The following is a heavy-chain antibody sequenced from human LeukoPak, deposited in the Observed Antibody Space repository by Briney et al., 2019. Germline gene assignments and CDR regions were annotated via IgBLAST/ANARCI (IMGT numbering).Heavy chain of an antibody. CDR1: GFTVSSDY. D-gene: IGHD4-11*01. V-gene: IGHV3-53*05. CDR2: IYSGGTT. J-gene: IGHJ6*02. CDR3: AKDRVTENYYYGMDV. Sequence: GGSLRLSCAASGFTVSSDYMSWVRQAPGKGLEWVSVIYSGGTTYYADSVKGRFTISRDNSKNTLYLQMNSLRAEDTAVYYCAKDRVTENYYYGMDVWGQGTTVTVSS.